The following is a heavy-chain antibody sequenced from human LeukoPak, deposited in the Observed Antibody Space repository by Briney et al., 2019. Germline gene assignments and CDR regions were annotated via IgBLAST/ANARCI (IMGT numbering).Heavy chain of an antibody. CDR1: DGSISSGGYY. D-gene: IGHD2/OR15-2a*01. J-gene: IGHJ5*02. V-gene: IGHV4-31*03. CDR3: ARDRRIGTTYWFDP. Sequence: SETLSLTCTVSDGSISSGGYYWSWIRQHPGKGLEWIGYIYYSGNTYSNPSLKSRVTISVDTSKNQFSLKLSSVTAADTAVYYCARDRRIGTTYWFDPWGQGTLVTVSS. CDR2: IYYSGNT.